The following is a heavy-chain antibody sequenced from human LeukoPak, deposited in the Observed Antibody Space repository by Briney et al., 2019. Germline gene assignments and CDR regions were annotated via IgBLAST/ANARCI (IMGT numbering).Heavy chain of an antibody. V-gene: IGHV3-23*01. D-gene: IGHD1-26*01. CDR1: GFTFSSYG. CDR2: ISDTGDST. Sequence: GGTLRLSCAASGFTFSSYGLSWVRQAPGKGLEWVSGISDTGDSTYYAESVKGRFITSRDNSKNTLHLQMNSLRAEDTAVYYCAKTPYSGSNPDRFDYWGQGTLVTVSS. CDR3: AKTPYSGSNPDRFDY. J-gene: IGHJ4*02.